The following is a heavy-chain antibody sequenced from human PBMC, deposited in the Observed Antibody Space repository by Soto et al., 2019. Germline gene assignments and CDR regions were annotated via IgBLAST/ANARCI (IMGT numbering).Heavy chain of an antibody. CDR3: AKDYRYCSGGSCPEPTDF. CDR1: GFPFSHYA. CDR2: ISGSAATR. D-gene: IGHD2-15*01. J-gene: IGHJ4*02. V-gene: IGHV3-23*01. Sequence: EVQLLESGGGLVQPGGSLRLSCAASGFPFSHYAMRWVRQAPEKGLEWVSAISGSAATRHYADSVKGRFTISRDNSKNTLYRQMNSLRAEDTAIYYCAKDYRYCSGGSCPEPTDFWGPGTLVTVSS.